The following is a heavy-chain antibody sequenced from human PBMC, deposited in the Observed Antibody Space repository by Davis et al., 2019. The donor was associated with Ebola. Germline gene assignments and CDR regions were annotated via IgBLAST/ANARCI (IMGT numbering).Heavy chain of an antibody. CDR3: AREGGGNFDY. CDR2: IYHSGST. V-gene: IGHV4-30-2*01. D-gene: IGHD4-23*01. Sequence: MPSETLSLTCAVSGGSISSGGYSWSWIRQPPGKGLEWIGYIYHSGSTYYNPSLKSRVTISVDTSKNQFSLKLSSVTAADTAVYYCAREGGGNFDYWGQGTLVTVSS. CDR1: GGSISSGGYS. J-gene: IGHJ4*02.